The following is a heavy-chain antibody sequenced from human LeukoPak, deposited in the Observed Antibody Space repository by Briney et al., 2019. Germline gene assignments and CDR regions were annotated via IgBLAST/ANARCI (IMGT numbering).Heavy chain of an antibody. V-gene: IGHV4-39*07. CDR2: IYYSGST. J-gene: IGHJ6*02. D-gene: IGHD3-10*01. CDR3: ARDTNYGSGYYYYGMDV. CDR1: GGSISSSSYY. Sequence: SETLSLTCTVSGGSISSSSYYWGWIRQPPGKGLEWIGSIYYSGSTYYNPSLKSRVTISVDTSKNQFSLRLSSVTAADTAVYYCARDTNYGSGYYYYGMDVWGQGTTVTVSS.